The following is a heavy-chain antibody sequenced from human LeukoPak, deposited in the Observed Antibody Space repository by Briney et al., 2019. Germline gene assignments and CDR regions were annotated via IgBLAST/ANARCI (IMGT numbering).Heavy chain of an antibody. CDR1: GFTFSSYA. D-gene: IGHD4-17*01. Sequence: GGSLRLSCAASGFTFSSYAVSWVRQAPGKGLECVSTISGRGGNTDYADSVKGRFTISTDNSKNTLYLQMNSLRAEDTAVYYCARVSLPGGLYGDGALDFWGQGTLVTVSS. V-gene: IGHV3-23*01. CDR2: ISGRGGNT. J-gene: IGHJ4*02. CDR3: ARVSLPGGLYGDGALDF.